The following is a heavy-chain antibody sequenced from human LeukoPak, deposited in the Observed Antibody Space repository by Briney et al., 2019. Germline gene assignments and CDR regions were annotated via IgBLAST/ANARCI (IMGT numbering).Heavy chain of an antibody. Sequence: GESLKISCKGSGYSFTSYWIAWVRQIPGKGLECMGIFYPGDSDTRCSPSFQGQVTISADKSISAAYLQWSSLKASDTAMYYCARNNYGGNVGGFDYWGQGTLVTVSS. V-gene: IGHV5-51*01. CDR1: GYSFTSYW. J-gene: IGHJ4*02. D-gene: IGHD4-23*01. CDR3: ARNNYGGNVGGFDY. CDR2: FYPGDSDT.